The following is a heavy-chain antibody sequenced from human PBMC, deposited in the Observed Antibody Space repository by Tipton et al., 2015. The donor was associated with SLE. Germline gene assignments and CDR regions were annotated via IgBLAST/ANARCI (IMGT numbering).Heavy chain of an antibody. V-gene: IGHV4-39*01. CDR3: ARQRLRLLAPLDA. CDR2: IYYSGST. Sequence: TLSLTCTVSGGSISSSSYYWGWIRQPPGKGLEWIGSIYYSGSTYYNPSLKSRVTISVDTSKNQCSLELTSVTAADTATYYCARQRLRLLAPLDAWGQGTTVTVSS. CDR1: GGSISSSSYY. D-gene: IGHD3-3*02. J-gene: IGHJ6*02.